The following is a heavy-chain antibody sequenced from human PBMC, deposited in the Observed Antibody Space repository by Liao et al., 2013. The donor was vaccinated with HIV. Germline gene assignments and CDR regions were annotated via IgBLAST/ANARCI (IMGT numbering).Heavy chain of an antibody. CDR3: ARGRYDYVWGSRTGYYYYYMDV. J-gene: IGHJ6*03. Sequence: QVQLQESGPGLVKPSETLSLTCTVSGGSISSYYWSWIRQPAGKGLEWIGRIYTGMSTTGTTNYNPSLKSRVSISADTSSNHVSLKLTSVTAADTAVYYCARGRYDYVWGSRTGYYYYYMDVWGKGTTVTVSS. CDR1: GGSISSYY. CDR2: IYTGMSTTGTT. V-gene: IGHV4-4*07. D-gene: IGHD3-16*01.